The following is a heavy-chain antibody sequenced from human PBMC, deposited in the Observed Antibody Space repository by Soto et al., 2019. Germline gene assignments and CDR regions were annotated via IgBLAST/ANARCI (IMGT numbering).Heavy chain of an antibody. V-gene: IGHV4-31*03. Sequence: SETLSLTCTVSGGSISSGGYYWSWIRQHPGKGLEWIGYIYYSGSTYYNPSLKSRVTISVDTSKNQFSLKLSSVTAADTAVYYCARGEKLYCGGDCYSFAFEIRGQGTMVTVSS. CDR2: IYYSGST. CDR1: GGSISSGGYY. CDR3: ARGEKLYCGGDCYSFAFEI. D-gene: IGHD2-21*02. J-gene: IGHJ3*02.